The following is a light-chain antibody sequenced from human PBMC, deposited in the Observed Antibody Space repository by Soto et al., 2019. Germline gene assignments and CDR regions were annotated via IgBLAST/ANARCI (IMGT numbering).Light chain of an antibody. CDR2: DPS. J-gene: IGKJ2*01. CDR1: QSVSSY. Sequence: EIVLTQSPATLSLSPGERATLSCRASQSVSSYLAWYQQKPGQAPRRLIYDPSNRATGIPARFSGSGSGTDFTLTISSLEPEDFAVYYCQQRSNWRDTFGQGTKLEIK. CDR3: QQRSNWRDT. V-gene: IGKV3-11*01.